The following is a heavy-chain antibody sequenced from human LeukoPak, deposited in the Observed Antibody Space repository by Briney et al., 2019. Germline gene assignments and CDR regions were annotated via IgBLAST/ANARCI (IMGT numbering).Heavy chain of an antibody. D-gene: IGHD4-17*01. V-gene: IGHV4-59*11. CDR1: DDSFSSHY. CDR3: ARDLVTVTKGFDI. Sequence: SETLSLTCAVSDDSFSSHYWTWIRQPPGKGLEWIGYISYIGSTNYNPSLKSRVTISIDTSRNQFSLRLSSVTAADTAVYYCARDLVTVTKGFDIWGQGTMVSVSS. CDR2: ISYIGST. J-gene: IGHJ3*02.